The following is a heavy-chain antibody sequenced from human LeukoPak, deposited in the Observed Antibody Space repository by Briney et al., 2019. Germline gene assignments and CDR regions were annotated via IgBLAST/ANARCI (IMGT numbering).Heavy chain of an antibody. CDR2: ISGSGGSK. J-gene: IGHJ4*02. Sequence: GGSLRLSCAASGVTFSSYVMNWVRQAPGKGLEWVSGISGSGGSKYYADSVKGRFTISRDNSKNTLYLQMNSLRAEDTAVYYCARGVVRYFDYWGQGALVTVSS. D-gene: IGHD3-9*01. V-gene: IGHV3-23*01. CDR1: GVTFSSYV. CDR3: ARGVVRYFDY.